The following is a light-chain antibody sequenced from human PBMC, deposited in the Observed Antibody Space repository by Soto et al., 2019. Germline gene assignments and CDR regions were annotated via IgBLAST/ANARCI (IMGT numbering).Light chain of an antibody. CDR2: SYN. CDR1: SSNVGSNY. CDR3: AAWDDSLSAYV. V-gene: IGLV1-47*02. J-gene: IGLJ1*01. Sequence: QAVVTQPPSASGTPGQRVTISCSGSSSNVGSNYVYWYQQLPGTAPKLLIYSYNQRPSGVPDRFSVSKSATSASLAISGLRSEDEADYHCAAWDDSLSAYVFGTGTKVTVL.